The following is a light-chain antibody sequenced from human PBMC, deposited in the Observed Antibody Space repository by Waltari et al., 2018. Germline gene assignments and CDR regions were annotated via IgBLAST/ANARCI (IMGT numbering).Light chain of an antibody. CDR1: QSVSSN. V-gene: IGKV3-15*01. J-gene: IGKJ1*01. CDR3: QQYNKWPRT. CDR2: GAS. Sequence: ELVMTQSPATLSVSPGERATLSCRASQSVSSNLAWYQQKLGQAPRLLIYGASTRATGTPVRFSGSGSGTEFTLTISSLQSEDFAVYYCQQYNKWPRTFGQGTKVEIK.